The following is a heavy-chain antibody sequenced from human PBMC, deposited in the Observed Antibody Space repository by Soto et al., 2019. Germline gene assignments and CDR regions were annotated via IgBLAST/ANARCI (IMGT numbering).Heavy chain of an antibody. CDR3: AKASGVNDYGGNSRGGWDCDY. V-gene: IGHV3-23*01. CDR1: GFTFSSYA. CDR2: ISASGGST. D-gene: IGHD4-17*01. J-gene: IGHJ4*02. Sequence: EVQLLESGGGLVQPGGSLRLSCAASGFTFSSYAMSWVRQAPGKGLEWVSAISASGGSTYYADSVKGRFTISRDNSKNTLXLXSNSLRAEDTAVYYCAKASGVNDYGGNSRGGWDCDYWGQGTLVTVSS.